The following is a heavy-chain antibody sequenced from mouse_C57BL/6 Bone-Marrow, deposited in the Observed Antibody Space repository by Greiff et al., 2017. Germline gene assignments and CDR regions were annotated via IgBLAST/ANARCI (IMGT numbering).Heavy chain of an antibody. CDR3: ERETLFWFAY. V-gene: IGHV1-69*01. D-gene: IGHD1-1*01. CDR2: IDPSDSST. CDR1: GYTFTSYW. Sequence: VQLQQPGAELVMPGASVKLSCKASGYTFTSYWMHWVKQRPGQGLEWIGEIDPSDSSTNYNQKFKGKATLTVDKSSSTAYMQLSSLTSEVYAVYNCERETLFWFAYWGQGTLVTVSA. J-gene: IGHJ3*01.